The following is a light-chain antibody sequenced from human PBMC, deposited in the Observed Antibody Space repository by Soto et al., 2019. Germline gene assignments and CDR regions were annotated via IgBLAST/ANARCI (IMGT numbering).Light chain of an antibody. J-gene: IGKJ4*02. CDR1: QRVSSNY. Sequence: EIMFTHSPVPLSVPAGERATLSGRASQRVSSNYLGWYQQKPGQGPGLLIYGASLRGTGVAGRFSGSGVAKDFRVTTSRLEPEDFAVYYCKQYGSSGTFGEGQKVDIK. V-gene: IGKV3-20*01. CDR2: GAS. CDR3: KQYGSSGT.